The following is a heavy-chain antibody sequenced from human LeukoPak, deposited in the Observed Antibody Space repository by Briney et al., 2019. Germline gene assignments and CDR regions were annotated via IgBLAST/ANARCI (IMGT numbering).Heavy chain of an antibody. J-gene: IGHJ6*03. V-gene: IGHV3-74*01. Sequence: GGSLRLSCAASGFTFSSYWMHWVRQAPGKGLVWVSRINSYGSSTSYADSVKGRFTISRDNAKNTLYLQMNSLRAEDTAVYYCARARTIFGVVITGYYYYMDVWGKGTTVTVSS. CDR2: INSYGSST. D-gene: IGHD3-3*01. CDR3: ARARTIFGVVITGYYYYMDV. CDR1: GFTFSSYW.